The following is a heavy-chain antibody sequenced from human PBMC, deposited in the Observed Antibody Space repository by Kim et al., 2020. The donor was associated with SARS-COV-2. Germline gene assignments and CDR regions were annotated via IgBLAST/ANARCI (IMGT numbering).Heavy chain of an antibody. CDR2: ISSSSSYI. Sequence: GGSLRLSCAASGFTFSSYSMNWVRQAPGKGLEWVSSISSSSSYIYYADSVKGRFTISRDNAKNSLYLQMNSLRAEDTAVYYCARIPIRTIFGEFPHYYYGMDVWGQGTTVTVSS. J-gene: IGHJ6*02. V-gene: IGHV3-21*01. D-gene: IGHD3-3*01. CDR1: GFTFSSYS. CDR3: ARIPIRTIFGEFPHYYYGMDV.